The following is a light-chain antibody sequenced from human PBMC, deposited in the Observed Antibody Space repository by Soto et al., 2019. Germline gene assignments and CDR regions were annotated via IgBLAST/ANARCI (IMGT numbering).Light chain of an antibody. Sequence: QLVLTQSPSASASLGASVKLTCTLSSSHSSYTIAWHQQKPEKGPRYLMKVNGDGSHSKGDGVPDRFSGSSSGAERYLIISSLQSEDEADYYCQTWGTGTVVFGGGTKLTVL. CDR3: QTWGTGTVV. CDR2: VNGDGSH. CDR1: SSHSSYT. V-gene: IGLV4-69*01. J-gene: IGLJ2*01.